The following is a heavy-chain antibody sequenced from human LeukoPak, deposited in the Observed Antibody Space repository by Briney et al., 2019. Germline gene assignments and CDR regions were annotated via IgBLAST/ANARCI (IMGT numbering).Heavy chain of an antibody. CDR1: GYTFTSYG. J-gene: IGHJ4*02. D-gene: IGHD2-15*01. CDR2: ISTYNGNT. V-gene: IGHV1-18*01. CDR3: ARENHAGDLGYCSGGSCYGPGDY. Sequence: ASVKVSCKASGYTFTSYGISWVRQAPGQGLEWMGWISTYNGNTDYAQKLQGRVTMATDTSASTAYMELRSLRSDVTAVYYCARENHAGDLGYCSGGSCYGPGDYWGQGTLVTVSS.